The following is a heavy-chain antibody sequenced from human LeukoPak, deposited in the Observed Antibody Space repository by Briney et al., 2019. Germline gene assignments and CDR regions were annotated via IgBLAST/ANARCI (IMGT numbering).Heavy chain of an antibody. Sequence: GGSLRLSCAASGFTFSSYWMSWVRQAPGKGLEWVANIKQDGSEKYYVDSVKGRFTISRDNAKNSLYLQMNSLRAEDTAVYYCARDLFWPNPGFDYWGQGTLVTVSS. J-gene: IGHJ4*02. V-gene: IGHV3-7*01. D-gene: IGHD2-21*01. CDR2: IKQDGSEK. CDR3: ARDLFWPNPGFDY. CDR1: GFTFSSYW.